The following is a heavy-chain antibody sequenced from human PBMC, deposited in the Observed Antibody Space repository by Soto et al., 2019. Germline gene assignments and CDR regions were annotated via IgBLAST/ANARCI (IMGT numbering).Heavy chain of an antibody. Sequence: QVQLQESGPGLVKPSQTLSLTCTVSGGSISSGGYYWSWIRQHPGKGLEWIGYIYYSGSTYYNPSLKSRVTISVDTSKNQFSLKLSSVTAADTAVYYCARGGLGQWGYYDSSGNDYWGQGTLVTVSS. D-gene: IGHD3-22*01. CDR1: GGSISSGGYY. CDR3: ARGGLGQWGYYDSSGNDY. V-gene: IGHV4-31*03. CDR2: IYYSGST. J-gene: IGHJ4*02.